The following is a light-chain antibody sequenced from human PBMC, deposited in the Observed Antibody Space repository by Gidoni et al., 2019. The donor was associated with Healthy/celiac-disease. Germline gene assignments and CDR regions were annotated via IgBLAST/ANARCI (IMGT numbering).Light chain of an antibody. CDR2: DVR. CDR1: SSDVGGYNC. Sequence: QSALTQPAPVPGSPGQSITISCTGTSSDVGGYNCVSWYQQHPGKAPKLMIYDVRNRPSGVSSRFSGSKSGNTASMTISGLQAEDEADYYCSSYTSSSTVVFGGGTKLTVL. J-gene: IGLJ2*01. CDR3: SSYTSSSTVV. V-gene: IGLV2-14*01.